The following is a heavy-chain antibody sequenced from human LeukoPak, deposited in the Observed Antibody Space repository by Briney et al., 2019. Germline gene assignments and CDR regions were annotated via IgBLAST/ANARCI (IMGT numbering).Heavy chain of an antibody. CDR1: GDSVSTASNA. D-gene: IGHD3-10*01. V-gene: IGHV6-1*01. CDR3: ARGETYYYGSGSYFPGTWFDP. CDR2: TYYNSKWYT. Sequence: SQTLSLTCAISGDSVSTASNAWYWIRQSPSRGLEWLGRTYYNSKWYTDYAVSVSGRTTINPDTSRNQLSLQLSFVTPEDTAVYYCARGETYYYGSGSYFPGTWFDPWGQGTLVTVSS. J-gene: IGHJ5*02.